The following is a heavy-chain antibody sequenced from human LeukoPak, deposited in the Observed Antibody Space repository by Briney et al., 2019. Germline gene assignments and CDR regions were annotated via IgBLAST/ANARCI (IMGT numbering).Heavy chain of an antibody. V-gene: IGHV3-21*01. D-gene: IGHD6-13*01. CDR1: GFTFSSYS. CDR3: AGDCSSSWYGCYYYYYYLDV. CDR2: ISSSNSYI. J-gene: IGHJ6*03. Sequence: PGGSLRLSCAASGFTFSSYSMNWVRQAPGKGLEWVSSISSSNSYIYYADSVKGRFTISRDNAKNSLYLQMNSLRAEDTAVYYCAGDCSSSWYGCYYYYYYLDVWGKGTTVTVSS.